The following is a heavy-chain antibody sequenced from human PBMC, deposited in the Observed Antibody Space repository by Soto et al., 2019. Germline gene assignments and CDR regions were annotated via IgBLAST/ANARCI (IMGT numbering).Heavy chain of an antibody. CDR2: IFYSGST. Sequence: QLQLQESGPGLVKPSETLSLTCTVSSGSISSTIYSWDWIRQPPGKGLEWIGSIFYSGSTYYNPSRQSRVTISVDTSKNQFSLTLTSVTAADTAVYYCARQCRGVTCHWFVPWGQGTLVTVSS. V-gene: IGHV4-39*01. D-gene: IGHD2-15*01. CDR1: SGSISSTIYS. J-gene: IGHJ5*02. CDR3: ARQCRGVTCHWFVP.